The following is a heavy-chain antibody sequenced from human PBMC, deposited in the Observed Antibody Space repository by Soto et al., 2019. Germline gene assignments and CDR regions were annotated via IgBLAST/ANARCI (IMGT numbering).Heavy chain of an antibody. CDR3: ARHRPYSSSLYNWFDP. CDR2: IYYSGST. D-gene: IGHD6-6*01. Sequence: PSETLSLTCTVSGGSISSSSYYWGWIRQPPGKGLEWIGSIYYSGSTYYNPSLKSRVTISVDTSKNQFSLKLSSVTAADTAVYYCARHRPYSSSLYNWFDPWGQGTLVTVSS. J-gene: IGHJ5*02. V-gene: IGHV4-39*01. CDR1: GGSISSSSYY.